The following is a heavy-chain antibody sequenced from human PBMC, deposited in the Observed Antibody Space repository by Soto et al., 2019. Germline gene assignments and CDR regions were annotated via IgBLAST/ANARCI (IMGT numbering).Heavy chain of an antibody. CDR1: GFTFSSYA. Sequence: GESLKISCAASGFTFSSYAMSWVRQAPGKGLEWVSAISGSGGSTYYADSVKGRFTISRDNSKNTLYLQMNSLRAEDTAVYYCAKQRTYRQLPFDYWGQGTLVTVSS. CDR2: ISGSGGST. V-gene: IGHV3-23*01. D-gene: IGHD2-2*01. CDR3: AKQRTYRQLPFDY. J-gene: IGHJ4*02.